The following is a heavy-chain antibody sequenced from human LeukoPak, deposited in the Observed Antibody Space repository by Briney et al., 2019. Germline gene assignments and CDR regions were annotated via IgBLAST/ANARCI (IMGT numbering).Heavy chain of an antibody. D-gene: IGHD6-13*01. J-gene: IGHJ3*02. Sequence: SETLSPTCTVSGGSISSYYWSWIPQPPGKGPEWIGYIYYSGSTNYNPSLKSRVTISVDTSKNQFSLKLSSVTAADTAVYYCARIAPRDDAFDIWGQGTMVTVSS. V-gene: IGHV4-59*01. CDR3: ARIAPRDDAFDI. CDR1: GGSISSYY. CDR2: IYYSGST.